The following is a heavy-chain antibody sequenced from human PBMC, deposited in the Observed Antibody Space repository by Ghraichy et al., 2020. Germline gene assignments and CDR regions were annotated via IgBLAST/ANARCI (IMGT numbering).Heavy chain of an antibody. CDR3: ARAFEPRRDFWSLRSVYYYGMDV. CDR1: GGSISSYY. J-gene: IGHJ6*02. CDR2: IYYSGST. V-gene: IGHV4-59*01. Sequence: SQTLSLTCTVSGGSISSYYWSWIRQPPGKGLEWIGYIYYSGSTNYNPSLKSRVTISVDTSKNQFYLKLSSVTAADTAVYYCARAFEPRRDFWSLRSVYYYGMDVWGQGTTVTVAS. D-gene: IGHD3-3*01.